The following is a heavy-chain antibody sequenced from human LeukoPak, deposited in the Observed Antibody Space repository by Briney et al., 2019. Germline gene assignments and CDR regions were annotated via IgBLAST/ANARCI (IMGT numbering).Heavy chain of an antibody. CDR1: GYTLTELS. CDR2: FDPEDGET. CDR3: ATQLRYFTGSYFDY. D-gene: IGHD3-9*01. J-gene: IGHJ4*02. Sequence: ASVKVSCKVSGYTLTELSMHWVRQAPGKGLEWMGGFDPEDGETIYAQKFQGRVTMTEDTSTDTAYMELRSLRSEDTAVYYCATQLRYFTGSYFDYWGQGTLVTVSS. V-gene: IGHV1-24*01.